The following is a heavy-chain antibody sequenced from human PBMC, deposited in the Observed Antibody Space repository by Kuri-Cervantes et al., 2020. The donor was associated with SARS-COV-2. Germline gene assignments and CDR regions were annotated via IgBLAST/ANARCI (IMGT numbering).Heavy chain of an antibody. CDR2: IYYSGST. V-gene: IGHV4-59*01. CDR3: AREGYCSGGSCLDY. D-gene: IGHD2-15*01. J-gene: IGHJ4*02. Sequence: GSLRLSCTVSGGSISSYYWSWIRQPPGKGLEWIGYIYYSGSTNYNPSLKSRVTISVDTSKNQLSLKLSSVTAADTAVYYCAREGYCSGGSCLDYWGQGTLVTVSS. CDR1: GGSISSYY.